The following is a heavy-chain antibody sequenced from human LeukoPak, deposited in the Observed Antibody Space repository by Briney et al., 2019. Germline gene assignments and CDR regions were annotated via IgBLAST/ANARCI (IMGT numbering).Heavy chain of an antibody. D-gene: IGHD6-13*01. CDR2: IKQDGSEK. J-gene: IGHJ4*02. CDR1: GFTFSTYW. V-gene: IGHV3-7*01. CDR3: ARDNMRDGGIAAAGTDY. Sequence: SGGSLRLSCAASGFTFSTYWMSWVRQAPGKGLEWVANIKQDGSEKYYVDSAKGRLTISRDNAKNSLYLQMNSLRAEDTAVYYCARDNMRDGGIAAAGTDYWGQGTLVTVSS.